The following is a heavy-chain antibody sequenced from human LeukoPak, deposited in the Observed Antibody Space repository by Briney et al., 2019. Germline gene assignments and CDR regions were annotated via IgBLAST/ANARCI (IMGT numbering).Heavy chain of an antibody. CDR1: GSSIKTPYY. Sequence: PSETLSLTCTVSGSSIKTPYYWAWIRQPPGEGLEWIGNIFHGVTTFYNPSLKSRVTISVDTSKNQFSLKLSSVTAADTAVYYCASQYFLILSLYYFDYWGQGTLVTVSS. J-gene: IGHJ4*02. CDR3: ASQYFLILSLYYFDY. D-gene: IGHD3-10*02. CDR2: IFHGVTT. V-gene: IGHV4-38-2*02.